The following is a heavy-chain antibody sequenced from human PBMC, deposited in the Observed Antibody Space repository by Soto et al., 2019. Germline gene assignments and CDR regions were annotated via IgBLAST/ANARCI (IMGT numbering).Heavy chain of an antibody. CDR2: INHSGST. CDR1: GGSFSGYY. J-gene: IGHJ3*02. V-gene: IGHV4-34*01. CDR3: ASWVGQNRGGYDSSGYYYIDAFDI. Sequence: SETLSLTCAVYGGSFSGYYWSWIRQPPGKGLEWIGEINHSGSTNYNPSLKSRVTISVDTSKNQFSLKLSSVTAADTAVYYCASWVGQNRGGYDSSGYYYIDAFDIWGQGTMLTVSS. D-gene: IGHD3-22*01.